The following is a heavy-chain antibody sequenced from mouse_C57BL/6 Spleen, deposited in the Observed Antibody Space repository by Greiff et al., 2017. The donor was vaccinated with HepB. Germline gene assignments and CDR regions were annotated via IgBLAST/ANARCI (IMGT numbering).Heavy chain of an antibody. CDR2: SRNKANDYTT. CDR3: ATGSSYDAMDY. V-gene: IGHV7-1*01. Sequence: EVQLVESGGGLVQSGRSLRLSCATSGFTFSDFYMEWVRQAPGKGLEWIAASRNKANDYTTEYSASVKGRFIVSRDTSQSILYLQMNALRAEDTAIYYCATGSSYDAMDYWGQGTSVTVSS. J-gene: IGHJ4*01. D-gene: IGHD1-1*01. CDR1: GFTFSDFY.